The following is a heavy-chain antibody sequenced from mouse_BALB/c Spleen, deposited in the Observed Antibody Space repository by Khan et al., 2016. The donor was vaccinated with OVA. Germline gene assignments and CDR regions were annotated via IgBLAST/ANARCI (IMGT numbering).Heavy chain of an antibody. CDR3: ARPPYYSYAMDN. J-gene: IGHJ4*01. CDR2: IHTYTGEP. D-gene: IGHD2-10*01. Sequence: QIQLVQSGPELKKPGETVKISCKASGHTFTNFGMNWVKQAPGKGLKWMGWIHTYTGEPTYADDFNGRFAFSLEASASTAYLQINNLTNDDTATYFCARPPYYSYAMDNWGQGTSVPVST. V-gene: IGHV9-3-1*01. CDR1: GHTFTNFG.